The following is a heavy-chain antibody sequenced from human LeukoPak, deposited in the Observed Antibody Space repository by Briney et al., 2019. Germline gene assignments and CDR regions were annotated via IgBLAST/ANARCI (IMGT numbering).Heavy chain of an antibody. V-gene: IGHV3-7*01. CDR1: GFTFNNYR. J-gene: IGHJ4*02. D-gene: IGHD6-13*01. CDR3: ARESIAAAAY. Sequence: GGSLRLSYAASGFTFNNYRMNWVRQGPGKGLEWVANINQNGNERLYVDSMKGRLTISRDNAKNSLYLQMNSLRAEDTAVYYCARESIAAAAYWGQGTLVTVSS. CDR2: INQNGNER.